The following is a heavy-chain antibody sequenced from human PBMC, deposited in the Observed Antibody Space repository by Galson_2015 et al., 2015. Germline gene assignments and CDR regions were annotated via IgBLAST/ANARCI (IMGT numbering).Heavy chain of an antibody. D-gene: IGHD2-2*01. CDR2: MSYDGSNK. CDR3: ARDPEVVPAGPFDY. CDR1: GFTFSSYA. J-gene: IGHJ4*02. V-gene: IGHV3-30*01. Sequence: SLRLSCAASGFTFSSYAMHWVRQAPGKGLEWVAVMSYDGSNKYYADSVKGRFTISRDNSKNTLYLQMNSLRAEDTAVYYCARDPEVVPAGPFDYWGQGTLVTVSS.